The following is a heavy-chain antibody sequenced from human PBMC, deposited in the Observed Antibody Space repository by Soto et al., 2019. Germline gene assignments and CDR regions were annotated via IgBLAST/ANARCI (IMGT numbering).Heavy chain of an antibody. J-gene: IGHJ5*02. D-gene: IGHD2-21*02. CDR3: ARVRGGDSSSYNWFDP. CDR1: GGSFSGYY. V-gene: IGHV4-34*01. CDR2: INHSGGT. Sequence: SETLSLTCAVYGGSFSGYYWSWIRQPPGKGLEWIGDINHSGGTYYNPSLKNRVTISVDRSKNQFSLKLSSVTAADTAVYYCARVRGGDSSSYNWFDPWGQGTLVTVSS.